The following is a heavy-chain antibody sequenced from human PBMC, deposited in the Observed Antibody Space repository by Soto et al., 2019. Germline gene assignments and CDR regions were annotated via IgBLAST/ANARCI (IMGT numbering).Heavy chain of an antibody. J-gene: IGHJ4*02. CDR2: INPAIGKP. CDR3: ATGEWELPHF. CDR1: GGIFSNDP. Sequence: SVKVSCKASGGIFSNDPISWVRQAPGQGLEWMGGINPAIGKPDYAQKYQDRVTIAADESTSTAYMELTNLVSQDTAVYYCATGEWELPHFWGQGTLVTVSS. V-gene: IGHV1-69*13. D-gene: IGHD1-7*01.